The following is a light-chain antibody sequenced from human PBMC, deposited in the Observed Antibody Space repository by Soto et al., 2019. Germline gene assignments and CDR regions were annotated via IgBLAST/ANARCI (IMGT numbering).Light chain of an antibody. CDR2: GAS. J-gene: IGKJ2*01. Sequence: ERVMTQSPATLSVSPGERATLSCRASQSVSSNLAWYQQKPGQAPRLLIYGASTRATDIPASFSGSGSGTEFTLTISSLLSEDFAVYYCQQYNNWPPLFGQGTKLEIK. CDR1: QSVSSN. CDR3: QQYNNWPPL. V-gene: IGKV3-15*01.